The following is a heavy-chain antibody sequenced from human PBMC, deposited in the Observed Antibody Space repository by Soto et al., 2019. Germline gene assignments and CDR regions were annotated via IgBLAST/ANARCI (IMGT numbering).Heavy chain of an antibody. CDR2: IFYTGTT. CDR3: ATATSDYSSSGWFAP. CDR1: GASVRNDPYY. J-gene: IGHJ5*02. D-gene: IGHD6-6*01. Sequence: PSETLSLTCTLSGASVRNDPYYWTWLRQHPGKGLEWIGYIFYTGTTYYTPSLKSRGTISVDTSKNHFSLKLTSVTAADTAIYYCATATSDYSSSGWFAPWGQGTLVTVSS. V-gene: IGHV4-31*03.